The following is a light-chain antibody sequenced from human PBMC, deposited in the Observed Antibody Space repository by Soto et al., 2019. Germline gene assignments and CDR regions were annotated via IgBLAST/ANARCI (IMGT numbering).Light chain of an antibody. V-gene: IGLV1-40*01. CDR2: GNR. CDR3: HAYDYSLTAFA. CDR1: NSNLGAGYD. Sequence: QSVLTQPPSVSGAPGQRVTISCTGNNSNLGAGYDVHWYQQLPGAAPKLVVFGNRNRPSGVPERFSGSKSGTSASLAITGLQAENDADHSSHAYDYSLTAFAFGGGTKLTVL. J-gene: IGLJ3*02.